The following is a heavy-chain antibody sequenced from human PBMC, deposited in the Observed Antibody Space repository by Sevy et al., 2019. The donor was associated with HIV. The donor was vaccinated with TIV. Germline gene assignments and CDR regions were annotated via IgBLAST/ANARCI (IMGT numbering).Heavy chain of an antibody. CDR1: GFAFSGSA. CDR3: ARQRSQAVAGTIYYYHLDV. V-gene: IGHV3-73*01. J-gene: IGHJ6*03. CDR2: TRSEGNNYAT. Sequence: GGSLRLSCAASGFAFSGSAIHWVSQASGKGLEWVGHTRSEGNNYATAYTASLKGRFTISRDDSKTTAYLQMSSLTTEDTAVYYCARQRSQAVAGTIYYYHLDVWGKWTTVTVSS. D-gene: IGHD6-19*01.